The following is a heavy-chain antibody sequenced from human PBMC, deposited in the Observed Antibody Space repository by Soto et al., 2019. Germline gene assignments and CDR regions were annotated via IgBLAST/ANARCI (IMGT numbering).Heavy chain of an antibody. Sequence: GGSLRLSCAASGFTFSTYAMSWVRQAPGKGLEWVSALSAGGGSTYYADSVKGRFTIARDNPMNALYLQMNTLRIEDTAVYYCAHPRGYGVFDAYDVWGQGTMVTVSS. V-gene: IGHV3-23*01. CDR2: LSAGGGST. J-gene: IGHJ3*01. D-gene: IGHD4-17*01. CDR3: AHPRGYGVFDAYDV. CDR1: GFTFSTYA.